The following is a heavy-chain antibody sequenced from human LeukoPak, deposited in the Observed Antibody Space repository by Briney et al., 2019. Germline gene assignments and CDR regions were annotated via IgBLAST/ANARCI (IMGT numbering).Heavy chain of an antibody. Sequence: PLETLSLTCTVSGGSISSTTYNWGWIRQPPGKGLEWIGSIKDSGDSYYNPSLKSRVTISIDTSKNQFSLKLSSVTAADTAVYYCARRRLRYFDWLEGDYYYYYMDVWGKGTTVTISS. D-gene: IGHD3-9*01. CDR1: GGSISSTTYN. CDR2: IKDSGDS. V-gene: IGHV4-39*07. J-gene: IGHJ6*03. CDR3: ARRRLRYFDWLEGDYYYYYMDV.